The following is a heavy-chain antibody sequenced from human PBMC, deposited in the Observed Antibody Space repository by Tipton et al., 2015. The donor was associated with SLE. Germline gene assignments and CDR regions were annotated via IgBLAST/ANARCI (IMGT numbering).Heavy chain of an antibody. Sequence: TLSLPCTVSGGSISSYYWSWIRQPPGKGLEWIGYIYYSGSTNYNPSLKSRVTISVDTSKNQFSLKLSSVTAADTAVYYCARLGTGIFDYWGQGTLVTVSS. V-gene: IGHV4-59*01. CDR2: IYYSGST. CDR1: GGSISSYY. J-gene: IGHJ4*02. D-gene: IGHD1-1*01. CDR3: ARLGTGIFDY.